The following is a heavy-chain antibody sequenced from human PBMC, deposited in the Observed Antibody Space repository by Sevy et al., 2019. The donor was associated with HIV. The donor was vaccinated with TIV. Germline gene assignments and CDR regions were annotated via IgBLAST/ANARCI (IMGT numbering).Heavy chain of an antibody. D-gene: IGHD6-13*01. V-gene: IGHV1-2*02. Sequence: ASVKVYCKASGYTFSGHYMNWVRQAPGQGLEWMGWINPHSGGTHYSQNFQGRVTMTRDTTISTAYMELSSLRPDDTAVYYCARDRGSSWSFDYWGQGTLVTVSS. J-gene: IGHJ4*02. CDR3: ARDRGSSWSFDY. CDR2: INPHSGGT. CDR1: GYTFSGHY.